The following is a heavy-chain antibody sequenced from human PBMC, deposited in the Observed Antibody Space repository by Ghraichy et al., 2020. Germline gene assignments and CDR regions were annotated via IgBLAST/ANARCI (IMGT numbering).Heavy chain of an antibody. CDR3: ANSYCSSTSCQGEFDY. CDR1: GFTFSNYA. D-gene: IGHD2-2*01. Sequence: GGSLRLSCAASGFTFSNYAMSWVRQRPGRGLEWVSTISGSGGSTYYADSVKGRFTMSRDNSENTLYLQMSSLIAEDTAVYFCANSYCSSTSCQGEFDYWGQGTLVTVSS. J-gene: IGHJ4*02. V-gene: IGHV3-23*01. CDR2: ISGSGGST.